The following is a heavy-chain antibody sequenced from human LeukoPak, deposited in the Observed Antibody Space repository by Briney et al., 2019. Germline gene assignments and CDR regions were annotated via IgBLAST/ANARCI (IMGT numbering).Heavy chain of an antibody. Sequence: GGSLRLSCAASGFTFSSYAMHWVRQAPGGGLEWVSAISGSGGSTLYADSVNGRFTISRDNSKNTLYLQMNSLRAEDTAVYYCAKGPLLWFGELPSPYFDYWGQGTLVTVSS. CDR1: GFTFSSYA. V-gene: IGHV3-23*01. CDR2: ISGSGGST. J-gene: IGHJ4*02. CDR3: AKGPLLWFGELPSPYFDY. D-gene: IGHD3-10*01.